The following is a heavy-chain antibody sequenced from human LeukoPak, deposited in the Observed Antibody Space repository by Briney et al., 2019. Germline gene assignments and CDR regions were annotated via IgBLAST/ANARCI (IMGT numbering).Heavy chain of an antibody. V-gene: IGHV3-11*04. J-gene: IGHJ4*02. D-gene: IGHD6-19*01. CDR2: ISSSGSDV. CDR1: GFTFSDYY. Sequence: GGSLRLSCAASGFTFSDYYMSRIRQAPGKGLEWVSYISSSGSDVDYADSAEGRFTISRDNAKKSLYLQMNSLRAEDTAVYYCARGRWLALGLWGQGTLVAVSS. CDR3: ARGRWLALGL.